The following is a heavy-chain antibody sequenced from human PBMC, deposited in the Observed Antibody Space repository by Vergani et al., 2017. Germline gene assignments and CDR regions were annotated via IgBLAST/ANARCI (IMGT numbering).Heavy chain of an antibody. V-gene: IGHV4-61*02. Sequence: QVQLQESGPGLVKPSQTLSLTCTVSGSSISTGSYYWTWIRQPAGKGLEWIGRIYTRGTTNYNPSLKSRVTISLDPSRNQFSLKLSSVTAADTAVYFCARDPRSTPHAFDIWGQGTRVTVS. CDR3: ARDPRSTPHAFDI. J-gene: IGHJ3*02. CDR2: IYTRGTT. D-gene: IGHD5/OR15-5a*01. CDR1: GSSISTGSYY.